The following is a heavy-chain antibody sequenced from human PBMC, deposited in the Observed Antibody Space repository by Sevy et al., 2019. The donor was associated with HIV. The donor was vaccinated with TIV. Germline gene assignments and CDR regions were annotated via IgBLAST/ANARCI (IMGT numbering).Heavy chain of an antibody. CDR3: AKADLIAAAGLLFDY. CDR2: ISGSGGST. D-gene: IGHD6-13*01. J-gene: IGHJ4*02. CDR1: GFTFNSYA. V-gene: IGHV3-23*01. Sequence: GGSLRLSCAASGFTFNSYAMSWVRQAPGKGLEWVSPISGSGGSTYYADSVKGRFTISRDNSKNTLYLQMNSLRAEDTAVYYCAKADLIAAAGLLFDYWGQGTLVTVSS.